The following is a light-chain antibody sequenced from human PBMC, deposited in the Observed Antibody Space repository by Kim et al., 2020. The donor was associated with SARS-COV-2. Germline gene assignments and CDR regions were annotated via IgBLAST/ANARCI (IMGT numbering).Light chain of an antibody. J-gene: IGLJ3*02. V-gene: IGLV2-23*02. Sequence: QSITISSTGSNSDVGRYNLVSWYQQHPGKAPKLVIYEVAKRPSGVSNRFSGSKSGNTASLTISGLQAEDEGDYYCCSYAGSNAFGVFGGGTQLTVL. CDR1: NSDVGRYNL. CDR3: CSYAGSNAFGV. CDR2: EVA.